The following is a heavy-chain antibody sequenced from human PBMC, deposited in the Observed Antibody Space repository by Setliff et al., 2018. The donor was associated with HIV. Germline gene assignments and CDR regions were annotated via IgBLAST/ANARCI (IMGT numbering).Heavy chain of an antibody. D-gene: IGHD3-22*01. V-gene: IGHV1-2*02. CDR3: ARDFPMIVVVIFKGQNYYGMDV. J-gene: IGHJ6*02. CDR1: GYSFTDYY. CDR2: INPNNGGT. Sequence: ASVKVSCKASGYSFTDYYIHWVRQAPGQGLEWMGWINPNNGGTNYAQKLQGRVTMTTDTSTSTAYMELRSLRSDDTAVYYCARDFPMIVVVIFKGQNYYGMDVWGQGTTVTVSS.